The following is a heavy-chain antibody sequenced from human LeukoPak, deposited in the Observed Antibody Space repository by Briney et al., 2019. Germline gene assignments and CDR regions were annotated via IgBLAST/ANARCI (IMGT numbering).Heavy chain of an antibody. CDR1: GYTFTSYY. V-gene: IGHV1-46*01. D-gene: IGHD3-22*01. CDR3: AREAPITMTGYAFDI. CDR2: INPSGGGT. J-gene: IGHJ3*02. Sequence: ASVKVSCKASGYTFTSYYMHWVRQAPGQGLEWMGIINPSGGGTSYAQKFQGRVTMTRDTSTSTVYMEVSSLRSEDTAVYYCAREAPITMTGYAFDIWGQGTMVTVSS.